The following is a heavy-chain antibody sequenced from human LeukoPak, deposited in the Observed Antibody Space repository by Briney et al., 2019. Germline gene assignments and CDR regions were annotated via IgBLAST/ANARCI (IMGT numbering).Heavy chain of an antibody. CDR3: ASGLGTYYYGSGSYDY. CDR2: ISAYNGNT. J-gene: IGHJ4*02. CDR1: GYTFTSYG. D-gene: IGHD3-10*01. V-gene: IGHV1-18*01. Sequence: GASVKVSCKASGYTFTSYGISWVRQAPGQGLEWMGWISAYNGNTNYAQKLQGRVTMTTDTSTSTAYMELRSLRSDDTAVYYCASGLGTYYYGSGSYDYWGQGTLVTVSS.